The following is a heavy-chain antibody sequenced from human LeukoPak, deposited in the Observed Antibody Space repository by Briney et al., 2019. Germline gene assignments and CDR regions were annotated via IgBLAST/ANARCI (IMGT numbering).Heavy chain of an antibody. V-gene: IGHV3-30*01. CDR1: GFTFSSYA. J-gene: IGHJ5*02. Sequence: GGSLRLSCAASGFTFSSYAMHWVRQAPGKGLEWVAVISYDGSNKYYADSVKGRFTISRDNSKNTLYLQMNSLRAEDTAVYYCARERGRQQLGAPPEENWFDPWGQGTLVTVSS. D-gene: IGHD6-13*01. CDR3: ARERGRQQLGAPPEENWFDP. CDR2: ISYDGSNK.